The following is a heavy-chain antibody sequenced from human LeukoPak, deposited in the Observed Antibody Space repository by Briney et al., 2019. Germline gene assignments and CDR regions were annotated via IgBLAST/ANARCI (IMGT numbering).Heavy chain of an antibody. V-gene: IGHV4-59*01. CDR1: GGSISSYY. D-gene: IGHD3-10*01. J-gene: IGHJ4*02. CDR2: IYYSGST. Sequence: SETLSLTFTVSGGSISSYYWSWIRQPPGKGLEWIGYIYYSGSTNYNPSLKSRVTISVDTSKNQFSLKLSSVTAADTAVYYCARLYGSGSYYIDYWGQGTLVTVSS. CDR3: ARLYGSGSYYIDY.